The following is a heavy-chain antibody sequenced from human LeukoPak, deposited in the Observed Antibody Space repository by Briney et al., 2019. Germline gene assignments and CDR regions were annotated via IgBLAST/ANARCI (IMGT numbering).Heavy chain of an antibody. Sequence: PSETLSLTCTVSGGSISSYYWSWIRQPPGKGLEWIGYIYYSGSTNYNPSLKSRVTISVDTSKNQFSLKLSSVTAADTAVYYCARRKWRILTGRTGYYFDYWGQGTLVTVSS. CDR2: IYYSGST. CDR1: GGSISSYY. D-gene: IGHD3-9*01. CDR3: ARRKWRILTGRTGYYFDY. J-gene: IGHJ4*02. V-gene: IGHV4-59*12.